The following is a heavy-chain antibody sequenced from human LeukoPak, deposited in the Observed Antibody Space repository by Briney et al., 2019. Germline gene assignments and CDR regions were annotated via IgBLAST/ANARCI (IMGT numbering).Heavy chain of an antibody. J-gene: IGHJ4*02. CDR3: VKDLSGYWTFDY. CDR2: ISDDGNRK. V-gene: IGHV3-30*18. D-gene: IGHD1-1*01. Sequence: SGGSLRLSCAASGFTFSNYYMHWGRQAPGKGLEWVAVISDDGNRKYYADSVQGRFTISRDNSKNILYLQMNSLRAEDTAVYFCVKDLSGYWTFDYWGQGTLVTVSS. CDR1: GFTFSNYY.